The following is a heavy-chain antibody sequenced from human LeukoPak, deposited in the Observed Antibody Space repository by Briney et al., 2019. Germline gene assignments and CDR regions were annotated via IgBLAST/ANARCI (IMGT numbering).Heavy chain of an antibody. CDR1: GYTFTGYY. Sequence: ASVKVSCKASGYTFTGYYMHWVRQAPGQGLEWMGWINPNSGGTNYAQKFQGRVTITADESTSTAYMELSSLRSEDTAVYYCARGTPAAPAGYWGQGTLVTVSS. CDR3: ARGTPAAPAGY. V-gene: IGHV1-2*02. J-gene: IGHJ4*02. D-gene: IGHD2-2*01. CDR2: INPNSGGT.